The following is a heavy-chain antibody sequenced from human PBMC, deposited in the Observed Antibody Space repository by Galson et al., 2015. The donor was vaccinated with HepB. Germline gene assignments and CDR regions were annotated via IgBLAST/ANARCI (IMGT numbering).Heavy chain of an antibody. V-gene: IGHV3-66*01. J-gene: IGHJ4*02. CDR2: IYSGGST. CDR1: GFTVSTNY. CDR3: ASTRVGSGLDYFDY. D-gene: IGHD6-25*01. Sequence: SLRLSCAASGFTVSTNYMSWVRQSPVKGLEWVSVIYSGGSTYYADSVKGRFTISRDNSKNTLYLQMTGLTAEDTAVYYCASTRVGSGLDYFDYWGQGTLVTVSS.